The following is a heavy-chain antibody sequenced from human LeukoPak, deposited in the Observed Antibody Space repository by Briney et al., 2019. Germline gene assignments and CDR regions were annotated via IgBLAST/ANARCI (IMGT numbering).Heavy chain of an antibody. CDR3: ARGTYSSSWYSGSDY. V-gene: IGHV1-18*01. D-gene: IGHD6-13*01. CDR1: GYTFTSYG. CDR2: ISAYNGNT. Sequence: ASVKVSCKASGYTFTSYGISWVRQAPGQGLEWMGWISAYNGNTNYAQKLQGRVTMTTDTSTSTAYMELRSLRSDDTAVYYCARGTYSSSWYSGSDYWGQGTLVTVSS. J-gene: IGHJ4*02.